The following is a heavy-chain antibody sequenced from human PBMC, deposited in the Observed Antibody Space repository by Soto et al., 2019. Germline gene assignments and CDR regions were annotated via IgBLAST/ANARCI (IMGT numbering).Heavy chain of an antibody. CDR1: GFNFRMYE. D-gene: IGHD3-16*01. CDR3: ATPPWGLRLVPHYGMDV. V-gene: IGHV3-48*03. J-gene: IGHJ6*02. CDR2: ISSSGLTI. Sequence: GGSLRLSCQASGFNFRMYEMHWVRKAPGKGLEWVSYISSSGLTIYYADSVKGRFTISRDNAKNSLYLQMNSLRAEDTAVYYCATPPWGLRLVPHYGMDVWGQGTTVTVSS.